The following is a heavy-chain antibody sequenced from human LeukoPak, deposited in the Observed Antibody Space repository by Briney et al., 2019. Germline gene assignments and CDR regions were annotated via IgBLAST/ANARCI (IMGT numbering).Heavy chain of an antibody. V-gene: IGHV3-23*01. J-gene: IGHJ3*02. D-gene: IGHD2-15*01. CDR3: AKGGSFGGETAFDI. CDR2: ISGSGGST. Sequence: GESLKISCAASGFTFSSYAMSWVRQAPGKGLEWVSAISGSGGSTYYADSVKGRFTISRDNSKNTLYLQMNSLRAEDTAVYYCAKGGSFGGETAFDIWGQGTMVTVSS. CDR1: GFTFSSYA.